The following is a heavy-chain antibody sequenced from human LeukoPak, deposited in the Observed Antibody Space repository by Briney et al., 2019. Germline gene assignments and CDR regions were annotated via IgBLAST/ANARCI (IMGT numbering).Heavy chain of an antibody. CDR3: AREGGGIVVVPAARPLTDYYYYGMDV. CDR2: IWYDGSNK. Sequence: GRSLRLSCAASGSTFSSYGMHWVRQAPGKGLEWVAVIWYDGSNKYYADSVKGRFTIPRDNSKNTLYLQMNSLRAEDTAVYYCAREGGGIVVVPAARPLTDYYYYGMDVWGQGTTVTVSS. D-gene: IGHD2-2*02. V-gene: IGHV3-33*01. CDR1: GSTFSSYG. J-gene: IGHJ6*02.